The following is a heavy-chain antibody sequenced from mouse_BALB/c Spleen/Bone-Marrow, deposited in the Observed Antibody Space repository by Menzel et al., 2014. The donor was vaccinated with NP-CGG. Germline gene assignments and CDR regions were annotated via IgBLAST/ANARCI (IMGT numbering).Heavy chain of an antibody. CDR3: ARQRGYAYAMDY. J-gene: IGHJ4*01. D-gene: IGHD2-2*01. Sequence: EVQLVESGGGLVKPGGSLKLSCAASGFAFXGYDMSWVRQTPEKRLEWVAYISSGGSNTYYPDTVKGRLTISRDNAKNTLYLQMNSLKSEDTAMYYCARQRGYAYAMDYWGQGTSVTVSS. V-gene: IGHV5-12-1*01. CDR2: ISSGGSNT. CDR1: GFAFXGYD.